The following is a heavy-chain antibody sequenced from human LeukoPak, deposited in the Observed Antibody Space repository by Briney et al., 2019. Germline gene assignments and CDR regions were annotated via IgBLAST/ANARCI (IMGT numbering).Heavy chain of an antibody. J-gene: IGHJ1*01. CDR3: AREGEYCSGDSCYRYFQY. CDR1: GFTFSSYS. CDR2: ISGSSSYI. D-gene: IGHD2-15*01. V-gene: IGHV3-21*01. Sequence: PGGSLRLSCAASGFTFSSYSMNWVRQAPGKGLEWVSSISGSSSYIYHADSVKGRLTISRDNAKNSLYLQMNSLRAEDTAVYFCAREGEYCSGDSCYRYFQYWGQGTLVTVSS.